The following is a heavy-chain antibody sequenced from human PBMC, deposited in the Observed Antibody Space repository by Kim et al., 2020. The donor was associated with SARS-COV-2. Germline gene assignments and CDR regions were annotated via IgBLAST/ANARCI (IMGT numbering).Heavy chain of an antibody. V-gene: IGHV3-74*03. CDR1: GFTFSSYW. D-gene: IGHD6-19*01. J-gene: IGHJ5*02. CDR2: IKNDGSYT. Sequence: GGSLRLSCAASGFTFSSYWMHWVRQAPGKGLEWVSRIKNDGSYTTYADSVKGRFTISRDNAKNTLYLQMNSLRAEDAAVYYCASSSGGYNWFDPWGQGTLVTVSS. CDR3: ASSSGGYNWFDP.